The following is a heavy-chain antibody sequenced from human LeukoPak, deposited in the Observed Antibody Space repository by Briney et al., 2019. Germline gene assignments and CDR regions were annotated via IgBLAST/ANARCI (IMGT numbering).Heavy chain of an antibody. D-gene: IGHD2-21*02. V-gene: IGHV4-59*12. CDR3: AREIVVVTAIRHDAFDI. J-gene: IGHJ3*02. CDR1: GGSISSYY. CDR2: IYYSGST. Sequence: SETLSLTCTVSGGSISSYYWSWIRQPPGKGLEWIGYIYYSGSTNYNPSLKSRVTISVDTSKNQFSLRLSSVTAADTAVYYCAREIVVVTAIRHDAFDIWGQGTMVTVSS.